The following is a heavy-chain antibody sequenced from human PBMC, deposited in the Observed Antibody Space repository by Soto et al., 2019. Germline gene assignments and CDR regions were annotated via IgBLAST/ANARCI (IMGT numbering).Heavy chain of an antibody. CDR2: TSSSSGTI. CDR1: GFTFSNYH. Sequence: EIQLVESGGGLVQPGGSLRLSCAASGFTFSNYHMNWVRQAPGKGLEWVSYTSSSSGTIYYADSVKGRFTISRDNAKNSLFLQMNSLRDEDTAVYYCARMVGRPNVYNWFDLWGQGTLVTVSS. J-gene: IGHJ5*02. CDR3: ARMVGRPNVYNWFDL. D-gene: IGHD2-8*01. V-gene: IGHV3-48*02.